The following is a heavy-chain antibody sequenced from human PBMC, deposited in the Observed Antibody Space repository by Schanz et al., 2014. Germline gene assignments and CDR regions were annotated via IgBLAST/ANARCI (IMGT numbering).Heavy chain of an antibody. CDR1: GYTFSSYG. Sequence: QVQLVQSGAEVKKPGASVKVSCKASGYTFSSYGITWVRQAPGQGLEWMGWINGYNGHTLYAQKFQGRVTITADTSTSTAYMDLRSLRSDDTAVYYCTRGGYSYALSAFDIWGRGTMVTVSS. V-gene: IGHV1-18*01. CDR2: INGYNGHT. CDR3: TRGGYSYALSAFDI. D-gene: IGHD5-18*01. J-gene: IGHJ3*02.